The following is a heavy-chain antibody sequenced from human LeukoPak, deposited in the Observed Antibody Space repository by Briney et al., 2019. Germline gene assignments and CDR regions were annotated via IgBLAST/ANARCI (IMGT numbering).Heavy chain of an antibody. CDR3: ARDLYYYDSSGHSDY. V-gene: IGHV3-30*03. J-gene: IGHJ4*02. CDR1: GFTFSNYD. CDR2: ISYDGSKT. D-gene: IGHD3-22*01. Sequence: GGSLRLSCAPSGFTFSNYDMQWVRQAPGKGLEWVATISYDGSKTYYADSVKGRFTISRDTSKNTMNLQMNSLRAEDTAVYYCARDLYYYDSSGHSDYWGQGTLVAVSS.